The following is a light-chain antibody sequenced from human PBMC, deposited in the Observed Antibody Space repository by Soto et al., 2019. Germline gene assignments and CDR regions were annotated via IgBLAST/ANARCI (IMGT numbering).Light chain of an antibody. CDR2: EVS. V-gene: IGLV2-8*01. Sequence: QSALTQPTYASGSPGQSVTISCTGTSSDVGDYNYVSWYQQHPGKAPKLMIYEVSKRPSGVPDRFSGSKSGNTDSLTVYGLQAEDDADYYCRSYAGSNYVVFGGGTKLTVL. CDR3: RSYAGSNYVV. J-gene: IGLJ2*01. CDR1: SSDVGDYNY.